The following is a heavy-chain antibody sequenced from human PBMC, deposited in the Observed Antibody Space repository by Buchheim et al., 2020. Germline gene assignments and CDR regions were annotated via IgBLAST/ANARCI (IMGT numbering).Heavy chain of an antibody. CDR3: AGRWGNYVDV. Sequence: QVQLLESGPGLVKPSQTLSLTCAVSGASISSGGYYWSWIRQRPGRGLEWIGYIYYTGLTYYNPSLKSRVSMSVDTSKSHFSLSLDSVTATDTAVYYCAGRWGNYVDVWGRGTL. D-gene: IGHD3-16*01. CDR1: GASISSGGYY. CDR2: IYYTGLT. V-gene: IGHV4-31*11. J-gene: IGHJ2*01.